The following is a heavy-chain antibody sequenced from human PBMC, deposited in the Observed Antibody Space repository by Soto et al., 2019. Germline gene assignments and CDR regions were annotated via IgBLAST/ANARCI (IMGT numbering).Heavy chain of an antibody. Sequence: QVQLVESGGGVVQPGRSLRLSCAASGFTFSSYAMHWVRQAPGKGLEWVAVISYDGNNKYYADSVKGRFTISRDNSKYTLYLQMNRLRSEDTAVYYWATAVCDGGNCYTLVGLRYGMDVWGQGTTVTVSS. CDR1: GFTFSSYA. V-gene: IGHV3-30-3*01. CDR2: ISYDGNNK. J-gene: IGHJ6*02. CDR3: ATAVCDGGNCYTLVGLRYGMDV. D-gene: IGHD2-15*01.